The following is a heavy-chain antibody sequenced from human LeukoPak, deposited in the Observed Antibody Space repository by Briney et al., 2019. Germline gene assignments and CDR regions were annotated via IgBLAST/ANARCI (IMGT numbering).Heavy chain of an antibody. D-gene: IGHD5-24*01. CDR1: GFTFSSYW. CDR2: IKQDGSEK. CDR3: ARSLGRLQSPVFDY. Sequence: GGSLRLSCAASGFTFSSYWMSWVRQAPGKGLEWVANIKQDGSEKYYVDFVKGRFTISRDNAKNSLYLQMNSLRAEDTAVYYCARSLGRLQSPVFDYWGQGTLVTVSS. J-gene: IGHJ4*02. V-gene: IGHV3-7*01.